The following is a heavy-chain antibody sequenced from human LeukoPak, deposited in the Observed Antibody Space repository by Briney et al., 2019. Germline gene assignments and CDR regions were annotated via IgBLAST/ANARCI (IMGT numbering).Heavy chain of an antibody. V-gene: IGHV4-61*02. CDR1: GGSISSGSYY. D-gene: IGHD3-22*01. J-gene: IGHJ3*02. Sequence: SQTLSLTCTVSGGSISSGSYYWSWIRQPAGKGLEWIGRIYTSGSTNYNPSLKSRVTISVDTSKNQFSLKLSSVTAADTAVYYCARVGATYYYDNSGYYRLNGAFDIWGQGTMVTVSS. CDR3: ARVGATYYYDNSGYYRLNGAFDI. CDR2: IYTSGST.